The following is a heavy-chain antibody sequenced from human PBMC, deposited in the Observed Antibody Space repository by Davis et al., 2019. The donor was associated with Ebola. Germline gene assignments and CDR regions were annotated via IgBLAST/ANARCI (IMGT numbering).Heavy chain of an antibody. J-gene: IGHJ4*02. V-gene: IGHV3-23*01. D-gene: IGHD1-20*01. Sequence: GGSLRLSCAASGFTFTSYDMSWVRQAPGKGLEWVSTIGGSGGTTYYADSVRGRFTIYRDNSKNTVHLQMNSPSADDTAVYYCAKAVYNWNDVPPFDYWGQGTLVTVSS. CDR1: GFTFTSYD. CDR3: AKAVYNWNDVPPFDY. CDR2: IGGSGGTT.